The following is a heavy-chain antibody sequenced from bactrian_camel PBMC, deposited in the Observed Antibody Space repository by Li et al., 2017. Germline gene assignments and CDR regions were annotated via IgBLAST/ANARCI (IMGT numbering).Heavy chain of an antibody. D-gene: IGHD3*01. CDR3: GWACGR. CDR2: ILSDGTT. CDR1: AYKQCSYD. V-gene: IGHV3S57*01. Sequence: HVQLVESGGGSVQVGGTLTLSCVTSAYKQCSYDMSWYRQIPGKEREFVSGILSDGTTTYLDSVKGRFTISRDNAKNTLYLQLNSLKTDDTAMYYCGWACGRWGQGTQVTVS. J-gene: IGHJ4*01.